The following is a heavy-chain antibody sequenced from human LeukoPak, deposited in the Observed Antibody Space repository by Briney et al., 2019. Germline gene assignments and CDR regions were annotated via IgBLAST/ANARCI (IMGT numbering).Heavy chain of an antibody. J-gene: IGHJ4*02. Sequence: SETLSLTCTVSSVSITSGRYYWAWIRQPPGKGLEWIGSVYHSGNAYYNASLKSRVTISVDTSKNQFSLKLTSVTAADTAVYYCARQGAYSGYQAFDYWGQGTLVSVSS. CDR3: ARQGAYSGYQAFDY. CDR1: SVSITSGRYY. V-gene: IGHV4-39*07. CDR2: VYHSGNA. D-gene: IGHD5-12*01.